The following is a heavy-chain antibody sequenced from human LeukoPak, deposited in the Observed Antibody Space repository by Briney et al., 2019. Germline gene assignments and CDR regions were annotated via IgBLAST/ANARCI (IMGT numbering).Heavy chain of an antibody. D-gene: IGHD4-17*01. CDR3: KGLRATVTSPFDY. J-gene: IGHJ4*02. CDR1: GLNVNNNY. CDR2: IYSGGST. Sequence: GGSLRLSCAAYGLNVNNNYMTWVRQAPGKGLEWVSLIYSGGSTYYADSVKGRFTISRDNSKNTLYLQMNSLRAEDTAVYYCKGLRATVTSPFDYWGQGTLVTVSS. V-gene: IGHV3-66*01.